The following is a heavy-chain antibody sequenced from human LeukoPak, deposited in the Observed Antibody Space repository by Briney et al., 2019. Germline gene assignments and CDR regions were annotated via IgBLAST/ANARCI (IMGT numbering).Heavy chain of an antibody. CDR3: ARDRYCSGGSCYSRWFDP. Sequence: ASVKVSCKASGYTFTGYYMHWVRQAPGQGLEWMGWINPNSGGTSSAQKFQGRVTMTRDTSISTAYMELSRLRSDDTAVYYCARDRYCSGGSCYSRWFDPWGQGTLVTVSS. CDR2: INPNSGGT. V-gene: IGHV1-2*02. CDR1: GYTFTGYY. J-gene: IGHJ5*02. D-gene: IGHD2-15*01.